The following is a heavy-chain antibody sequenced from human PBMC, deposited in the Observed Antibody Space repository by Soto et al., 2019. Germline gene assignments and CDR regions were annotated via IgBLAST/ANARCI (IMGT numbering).Heavy chain of an antibody. CDR2: IYYSGST. J-gene: IGHJ6*02. V-gene: IGHV4-59*01. CDR1: GGSISSYY. CDR3: ARDHYDCWSGYYYYGMDV. Sequence: LSLTCTFSGGSISSYYWSWIRQPPGKGLEWIGYIYYSGSTNYNPSLKSRVTISVDTSKNQFSLKLSSVTAADTAVYYCARDHYDCWSGYYYYGMDVWGQGTKVTV. D-gene: IGHD3-3*01.